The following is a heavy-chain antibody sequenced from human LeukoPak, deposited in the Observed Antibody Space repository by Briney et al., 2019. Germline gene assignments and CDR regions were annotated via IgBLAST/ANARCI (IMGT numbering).Heavy chain of an antibody. J-gene: IGHJ4*02. D-gene: IGHD4-11*01. CDR1: GFTFSSYE. CDR2: ISSSGSTI. V-gene: IGHV3-48*03. CDR3: ARAGYSNFIDY. Sequence: PGGSLRLSRAASGFTFSSYEMNWVRQAPGKGLEWVSYISSSGSTIYYADSVKGRFTISRDNAKNSLYLQMNSLRAGDTAVYYCARAGYSNFIDYWGQGTLVTVSS.